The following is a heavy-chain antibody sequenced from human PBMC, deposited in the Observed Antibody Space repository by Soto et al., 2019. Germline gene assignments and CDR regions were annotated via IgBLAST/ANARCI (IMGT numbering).Heavy chain of an antibody. Sequence: SETLSLTCAVYGGSFSGYYWTWIRQPPGTGLEWIGEINHSGSTNYNPSLKSRVTISVDTSKNQFSLKLTSVTAADTAVYYCARAGRLRYFDWPIRENRLDPWGQGTLVTVSS. J-gene: IGHJ5*02. CDR1: GGSFSGYY. D-gene: IGHD3-9*01. V-gene: IGHV4-34*01. CDR3: ARAGRLRYFDWPIRENRLDP. CDR2: INHSGST.